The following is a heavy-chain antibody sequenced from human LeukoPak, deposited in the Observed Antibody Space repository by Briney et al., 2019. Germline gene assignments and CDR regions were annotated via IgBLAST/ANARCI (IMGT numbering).Heavy chain of an antibody. CDR1: GGSISSSFYY. J-gene: IGHJ4*02. Sequence: SETLSLTCNVSGGSISSSFYYWGWIRQPPGKGLEWIGNIYYSGSTYYNPSLKSRVTISVDTSKNQFSLKLSSVTAADTALYYCARTKPGADTSMGNFDYWGQGTLVTVSS. D-gene: IGHD5-18*01. CDR3: ARTKPGADTSMGNFDY. CDR2: IYYSGST. V-gene: IGHV4-39*01.